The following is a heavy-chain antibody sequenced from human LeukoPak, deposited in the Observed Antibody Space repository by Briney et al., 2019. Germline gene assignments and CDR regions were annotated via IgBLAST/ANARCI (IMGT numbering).Heavy chain of an antibody. CDR3: ARAAYCSSTSCSAFDY. CDR2: IYHSGST. Sequence: SETLSLTCAVSGGSISSGGYSWSWIRQPPGRGLEWIGYIYHSGSTHYNPSLKSRVTISVDRSKNQFSLKLSSVTAADTAVYYCARAAYCSSTSCSAFDYWGQGTLVTVSS. CDR1: GGSISSGGYS. V-gene: IGHV4-30-2*01. J-gene: IGHJ4*02. D-gene: IGHD2-2*01.